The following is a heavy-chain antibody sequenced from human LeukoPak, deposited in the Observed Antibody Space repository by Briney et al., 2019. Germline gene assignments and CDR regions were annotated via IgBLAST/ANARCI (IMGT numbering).Heavy chain of an antibody. CDR1: GFTFSSYA. CDR3: ARDVPGDWTFDY. D-gene: IGHD3/OR15-3a*01. V-gene: IGHV3-30*04. CDR2: ISYDGSNK. Sequence: GGSLTLSCAASGFTFSSYAMHRVRQAPGKGLEWVAVISYDGSNKYYADSVKGRFTISRDNSKNTLYLQMSSLRAEDTAVYYCARDVPGDWTFDYWGQGTLVTVSS. J-gene: IGHJ4*02.